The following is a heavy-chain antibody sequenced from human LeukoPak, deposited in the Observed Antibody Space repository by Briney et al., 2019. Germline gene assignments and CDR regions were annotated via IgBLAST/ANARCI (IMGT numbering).Heavy chain of an antibody. Sequence: TSETLSLTCTVSGGSISVYYWSWIRQPAGKGLEWIGRIYTSGSTNYNPSLKSRVTMSVDTSENQFSLKLSSVTAADTAVYFCARDWGVGGRPGYMDVWGKGTTVTVSS. CDR1: GGSISVYY. J-gene: IGHJ6*03. CDR2: IYTSGST. V-gene: IGHV4-4*07. D-gene: IGHD6-6*01. CDR3: ARDWGVGGRPGYMDV.